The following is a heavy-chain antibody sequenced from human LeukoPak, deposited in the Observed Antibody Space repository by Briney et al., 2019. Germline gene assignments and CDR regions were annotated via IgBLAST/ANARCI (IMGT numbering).Heavy chain of an antibody. Sequence: GGSLRLSCAAPGFTFDDYTMSWVRQAPGKGLEWVGRIKSKTDGGSTYYADSVKGRFTISRDNSKNTLYLQMNSLRAEDTAVCYCANWNPGKWYFDLWGRGTLVTVSS. CDR2: IKSKTDGGST. D-gene: IGHD1-1*01. CDR3: ANWNPGKWYFDL. CDR1: GFTFDDYT. V-gene: IGHV3-23*01. J-gene: IGHJ2*01.